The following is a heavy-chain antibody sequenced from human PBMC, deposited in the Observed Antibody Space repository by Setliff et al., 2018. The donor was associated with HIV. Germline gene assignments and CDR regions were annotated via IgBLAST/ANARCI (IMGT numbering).Heavy chain of an antibody. D-gene: IGHD6-19*01. CDR2: IDHSGST. V-gene: IGHV4-34*01. CDR1: GGSFSNYY. CDR3: ARGRRYYLPGIAVAGIQRNWFDP. J-gene: IGHJ5*02. Sequence: PSETLSLTCAVYGGSFSNYYWTWIRQTPGEGLEWIGEIDHSGSTKYNPSLKRRVAISVDTSKNQFSLKVNSVTAADTAIYYCARGRRYYLPGIAVAGIQRNWFDPWGQGALVTVSS.